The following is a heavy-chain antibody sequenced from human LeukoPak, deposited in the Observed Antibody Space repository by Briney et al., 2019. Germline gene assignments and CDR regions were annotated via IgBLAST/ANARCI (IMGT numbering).Heavy chain of an antibody. V-gene: IGHV3-23*01. CDR3: ARVGTFGGMDV. Sequence: GGSLRLSCAASGFTFSSYAMSWVRQTPGKGLEWVSTVSGSGDSTYYADSVKGRFTISRDNSKNTLYLQMNSLRAEDTAVYYCARVGTFGGMDVWGQGTTVTVSS. CDR2: VSGSGDST. J-gene: IGHJ6*02. CDR1: GFTFSSYA. D-gene: IGHD3-16*01.